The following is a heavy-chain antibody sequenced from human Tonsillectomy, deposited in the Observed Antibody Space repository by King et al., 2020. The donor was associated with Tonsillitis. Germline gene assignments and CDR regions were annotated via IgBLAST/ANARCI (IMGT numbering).Heavy chain of an antibody. J-gene: IGHJ6*03. Sequence: VQLQESGPGLVKPSETLSLTCTVSGGSISSYYWSWIRQPPGKGLEWIGYIYYSGSTNYNPSLKSRVTISVDTSKNLFSLKLSSVTAADTAVYYCARGPVVLAVFSGFCDTRDLHYYYMDVWGNGTTVTVSS. CDR3: ARGPVVLAVFSGFCDTRDLHYYYMDV. CDR2: IYYSGST. D-gene: IGHD2-2*01. V-gene: IGHV4-59*01. CDR1: GGSISSYY.